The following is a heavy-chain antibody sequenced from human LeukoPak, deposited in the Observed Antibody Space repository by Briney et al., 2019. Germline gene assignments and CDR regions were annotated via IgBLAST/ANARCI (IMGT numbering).Heavy chain of an antibody. CDR3: ARAVWCSGGSCYSAFNHYREGNFDY. CDR2: IYYSGST. J-gene: IGHJ4*02. D-gene: IGHD2-15*01. Sequence: PSQTLSLTCTVSGGSISSGDYYWSWIRQPPGKGLEWIGYIYYSGSTYYNPSLKSRVTISVDTSKNQFSLKLSSVTAADTAVYYCARAVWCSGGSCYSAFNHYREGNFDYWGQGTLVTVSS. CDR1: GGSISSGDYY. V-gene: IGHV4-30-4*01.